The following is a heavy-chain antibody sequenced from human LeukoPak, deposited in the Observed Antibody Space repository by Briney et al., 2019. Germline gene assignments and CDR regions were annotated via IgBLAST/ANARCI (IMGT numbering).Heavy chain of an antibody. CDR2: ISSSGSTI. J-gene: IGHJ5*02. D-gene: IGHD3-22*01. CDR1: GFTFSDYY. CDR3: AREECIAMIVGVNWFDP. Sequence: PGGSLRLSCAASGFTFSDYYMSWIRQAPGKGLEWVSYISSSGSTIYYADSVKGRFTISRDNAKNSLYLQMNSLRAEDTAGYYCAREECIAMIVGVNWFDPWGQGTLVTVSS. V-gene: IGHV3-11*01.